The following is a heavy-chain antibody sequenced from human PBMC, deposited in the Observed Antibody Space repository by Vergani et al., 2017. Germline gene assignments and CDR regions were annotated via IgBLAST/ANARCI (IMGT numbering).Heavy chain of an antibody. CDR1: GGSISSYY. CDR2: IYTSGST. Sequence: QVQLQESGPGLVKPSETLSLTCTVSGGSISSYYWSWIRQPAGKGLEWIGRIYTSGSTNYNPSLKSRVTMSVDTSKNQFSLKLRSVTAADTAVYYCARDQHYYGSGIRETNWFDPWGQGTLVTVSS. D-gene: IGHD3-10*01. V-gene: IGHV4-4*07. J-gene: IGHJ5*02. CDR3: ARDQHYYGSGIRETNWFDP.